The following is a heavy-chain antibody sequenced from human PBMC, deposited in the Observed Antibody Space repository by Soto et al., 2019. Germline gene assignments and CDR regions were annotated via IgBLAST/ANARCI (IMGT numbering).Heavy chain of an antibody. CDR2: IIPILGIA. J-gene: IGHJ6*02. V-gene: IGHV1-69*08. D-gene: IGHD2-15*01. Sequence: QVQLVQSGAEVKKPGSSVKVSCKASGGTFSSYTISWVRQAPGQGLEWMGRIIPILGIADYAQNFQGRVTITADKSTSRAYMELSSLRSEDTAVYYCAREQVILGTYGMDVWGQGTTVTVSS. CDR3: AREQVILGTYGMDV. CDR1: GGTFSSYT.